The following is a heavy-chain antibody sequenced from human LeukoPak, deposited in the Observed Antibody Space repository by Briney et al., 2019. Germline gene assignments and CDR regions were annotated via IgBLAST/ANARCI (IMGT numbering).Heavy chain of an antibody. J-gene: IGHJ4*02. Sequence: GGSLRLSCAASGFTVSSNYMSWVRQAPGKGLEWVSLIYSDDNTYYADSVKGRFTISRDNSKNTLYLQMNSLRAEDTGVFYCARDGGLTGGYFDYWGQGTLVTVSS. CDR3: ARDGGLTGGYFDY. V-gene: IGHV3-53*01. D-gene: IGHD7-27*01. CDR1: GFTVSSNY. CDR2: IYSDDNT.